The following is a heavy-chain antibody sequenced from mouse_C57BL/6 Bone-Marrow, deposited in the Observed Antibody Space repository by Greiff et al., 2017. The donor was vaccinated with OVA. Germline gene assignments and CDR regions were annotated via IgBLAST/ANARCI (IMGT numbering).Heavy chain of an antibody. V-gene: IGHV1-18*01. CDR1: GYTFTDYN. CDR2: INPNNGGT. CDR3: ARREWYFGV. Sequence: VQLQQSGPELVKPGASVTIPCKASGYTFTDYNMDWVKQSHGKSLEWIGDINPNNGGTIYNQKFKGKATLTVYKSSSTAYMELRSLTSEDTAVYYCARREWYFGVWGTGATVTVAS. J-gene: IGHJ1*03.